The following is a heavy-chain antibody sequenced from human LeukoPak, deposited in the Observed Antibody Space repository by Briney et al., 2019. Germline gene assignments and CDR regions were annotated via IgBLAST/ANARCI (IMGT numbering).Heavy chain of an antibody. D-gene: IGHD6-13*01. Sequence: ASVKVSCKASGYTFTSYGISWVRQAPGQGLEWMGWMNPNSGNTGYAQKFQGRVTITRNTSISTAYMELSSLRSEDTAMYYCARVPYSSTWYPNNWFDPWGQGTLVTVSS. J-gene: IGHJ5*02. V-gene: IGHV1-8*03. CDR2: MNPNSGNT. CDR1: GYTFTSYG. CDR3: ARVPYSSTWYPNNWFDP.